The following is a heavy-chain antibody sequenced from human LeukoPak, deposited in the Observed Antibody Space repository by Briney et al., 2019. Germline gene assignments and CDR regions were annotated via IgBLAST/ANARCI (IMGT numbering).Heavy chain of an antibody. V-gene: IGHV4-59*01. CDR2: VYYSGST. Sequence: SETLSLTCTVSGGSISSYYWSWFRQPAGRGLEWIGYVYYSGSTNYNPSLKSRVTISVDTSKNQFSLKLSSVTAADTAVYYCARERVDSSGHRFDYWAREPWSPSPQ. J-gene: IGHJ4*02. D-gene: IGHD3-22*01. CDR1: GGSISSYY. CDR3: ARERVDSSGHRFDY.